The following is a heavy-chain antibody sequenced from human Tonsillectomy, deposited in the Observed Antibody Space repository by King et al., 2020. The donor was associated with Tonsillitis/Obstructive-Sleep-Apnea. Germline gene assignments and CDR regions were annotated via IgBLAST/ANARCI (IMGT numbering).Heavy chain of an antibody. CDR3: ARDPPGFGENYFDY. J-gene: IGHJ4*02. Sequence: VQLVESGAEVKKPGASVKVSCKTSGYTFTGYYMHWVRQAPGQGLEWMGWINPNSGGTNYAQKFQGRVTMTRDTSISTAYMELSRLRSDDTAVYYCARDPPGFGENYFDYWGQGTLVTVSS. D-gene: IGHD3-10*01. CDR1: GYTFTGYY. CDR2: INPNSGGT. V-gene: IGHV1-2*02.